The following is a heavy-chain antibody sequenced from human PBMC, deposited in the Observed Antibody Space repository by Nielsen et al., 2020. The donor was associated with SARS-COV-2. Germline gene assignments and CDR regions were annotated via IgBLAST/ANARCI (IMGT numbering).Heavy chain of an antibody. J-gene: IGHJ4*02. Sequence: SVKVSCKASGGTFSTYTINWVRQAPGQGLEWMGGIIPIFGTANYAQKFQGRVTITADESTSTAYMELSSLRSEDTAVYYCAGAKDTAMVGESWGQGTLVTATS. CDR1: GGTFSTYT. V-gene: IGHV1-69*13. CDR2: IIPIFGTA. CDR3: AGAKDTAMVGES. D-gene: IGHD5-18*01.